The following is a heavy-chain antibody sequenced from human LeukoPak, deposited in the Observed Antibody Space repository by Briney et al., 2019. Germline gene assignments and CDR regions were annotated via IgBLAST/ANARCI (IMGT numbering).Heavy chain of an antibody. V-gene: IGHV1-8*02. J-gene: IGHJ5*02. CDR2: INPNSGNT. CDR1: GYTFTGYY. CDR3: ARGTILGIWFGELSFDP. D-gene: IGHD3-10*01. Sequence: ASVKVSCKASGYTFTGYYMHWVRQAPGQGLEWMGWINPNSGNTGYAQKFQGRVTMTRNTSISTAYMELSSLRSEDTAVYYCARGTILGIWFGELSFDPWGQGTLVTVSS.